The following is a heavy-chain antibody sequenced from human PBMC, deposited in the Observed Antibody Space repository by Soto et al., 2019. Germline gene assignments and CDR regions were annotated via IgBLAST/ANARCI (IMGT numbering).Heavy chain of an antibody. V-gene: IGHV3-30*18. CDR1: GFTFSSYG. CDR2: ISYDGSNK. J-gene: IGHJ3*02. CDR3: AKSMSGVVTDAGLDDAFDI. D-gene: IGHD3-3*01. Sequence: ESGGGVVQPGRSLRLSCAASGFTFSSYGMHWVRQAPGKGLEWVAVISYDGSNKYYADSVKGRFTISRDNSKNTLYLQMNSLRAEDTAVYYCAKSMSGVVTDAGLDDAFDIWGQGTMVTVSS.